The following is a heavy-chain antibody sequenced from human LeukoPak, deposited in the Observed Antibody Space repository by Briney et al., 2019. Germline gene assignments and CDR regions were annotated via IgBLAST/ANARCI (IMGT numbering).Heavy chain of an antibody. Sequence: SETVSLSCAVSGGSISSTNWWSWVRQPPGKGLEWIGEIYHSGSTNHNPSLKSRVTISADKSKNQFSLKLTYVTAADTAVYYCARDRMGVRAFDYWGQGTLVTVSS. CDR3: ARDRMGVRAFDY. V-gene: IGHV4-4*02. J-gene: IGHJ4*02. CDR2: IYHSGST. D-gene: IGHD3-10*01. CDR1: GGSISSTNW.